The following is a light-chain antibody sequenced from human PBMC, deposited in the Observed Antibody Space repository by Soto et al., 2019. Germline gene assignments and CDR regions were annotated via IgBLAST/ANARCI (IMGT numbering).Light chain of an antibody. J-gene: IGKJ1*01. CDR2: DAS. Sequence: DIQMTQSPSTLSASVGDRVTITCRASQSVSNWLAWYQQKRGNATELLIYDASSLKNGAPSRFSGSGSGTEFTLTISSLQPDDFASYYCQQYNTYSAVGQGTKVEIK. CDR3: QQYNTYSA. CDR1: QSVSNW. V-gene: IGKV1-5*01.